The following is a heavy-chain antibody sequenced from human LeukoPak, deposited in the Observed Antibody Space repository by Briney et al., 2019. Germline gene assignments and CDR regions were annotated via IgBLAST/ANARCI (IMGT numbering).Heavy chain of an antibody. D-gene: IGHD3-22*01. CDR3: ARDSYDSSGWAHFDY. CDR1: GFTFSSYG. V-gene: IGHV3-33*01. Sequence: GGSLRLSCAASGFTFSSYGMHWVRQAPGKGLEWVAVIWYDGSNKYYADSVKGRFTISRDNSKNTLYLQMNSLRAEDTAVYYCARDSYDSSGWAHFDYWGQGTLVTVSS. J-gene: IGHJ4*02. CDR2: IWYDGSNK.